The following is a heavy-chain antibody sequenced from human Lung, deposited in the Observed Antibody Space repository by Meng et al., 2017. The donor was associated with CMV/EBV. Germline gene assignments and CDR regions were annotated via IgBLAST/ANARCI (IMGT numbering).Heavy chain of an antibody. Sequence: GEXXKISCAASGFTFSSYAMSWVRQAPGKGLEWVSAISGSGGSTYYADSVKGRFTISRDNSKNTLYLQMNSLRAEDTAVYYCANLGIYCSSTSCYTWTNWYFDRXGRGXLVTVSS. V-gene: IGHV3-23*01. J-gene: IGHJ2*01. D-gene: IGHD2-2*02. CDR2: ISGSGGST. CDR3: ANLGIYCSSTSCYTWTNWYFDR. CDR1: GFTFSSYA.